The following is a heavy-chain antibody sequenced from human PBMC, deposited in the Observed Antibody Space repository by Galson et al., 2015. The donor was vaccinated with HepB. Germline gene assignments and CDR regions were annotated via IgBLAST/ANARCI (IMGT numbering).Heavy chain of an antibody. Sequence: SLRLSCAASGFSFSSYAMAWVRQAPGKGLEWVSTISDNSGEIHFADSVKGRFTISRDNSKNTLYLQMNSLRAEDTAVYFCARQAYAPFFEDWGQGILVTVSS. CDR3: ARQAYAPFFED. CDR2: ISDNSGEI. J-gene: IGHJ4*02. CDR1: GFSFSSYA. V-gene: IGHV3-23*01. D-gene: IGHD4-17*01.